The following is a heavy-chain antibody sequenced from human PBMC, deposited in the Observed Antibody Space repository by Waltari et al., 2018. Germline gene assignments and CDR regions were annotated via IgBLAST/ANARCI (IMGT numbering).Heavy chain of an antibody. V-gene: IGHV4-38-2*02. J-gene: IGHJ4*02. CDR3: ARDVEGDGVLYGSPRRFDY. CDR1: NFYISNGYY. CDR2: MYYRGTT. Sequence: QVQLQESGPGLVKPSETLSLTCAVSNFYISNGYYWGWIRQPPGKGLEWIGSMYYRGTTYYNPSLKGRVTISVDTSKNNLFLNLNAVTAADTAVYYCARDVEGDGVLYGSPRRFDYWGQGILVTVSS. D-gene: IGHD3-10*01.